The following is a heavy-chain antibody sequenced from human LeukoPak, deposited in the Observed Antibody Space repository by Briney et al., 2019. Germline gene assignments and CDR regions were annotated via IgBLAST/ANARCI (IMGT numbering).Heavy chain of an antibody. D-gene: IGHD3-22*01. V-gene: IGHV3-23*01. CDR2: ISNNGGYT. CDR3: AKDGRTYYYDSSGYTRGYFDY. J-gene: IGHJ4*02. CDR1: GFTFSSSA. Sequence: GGSLRLSCAASGFTFSSSAMSWVRQAPGKGLEWVSAISNNGGYTYYADSVQGRFTISRDNSKNTLYLQMNSLRAEDTAVYYCAKDGRTYYYDSSGYTRGYFDYWGQGTLVTVSS.